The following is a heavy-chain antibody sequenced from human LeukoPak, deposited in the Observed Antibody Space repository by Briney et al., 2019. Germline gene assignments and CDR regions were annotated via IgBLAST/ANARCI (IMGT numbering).Heavy chain of an antibody. CDR1: GFTFSSYA. D-gene: IGHD3-10*01. J-gene: IGHJ6*02. CDR3: AKASRPPYYYGSAPDYYYGMDV. CDR2: ISGSGGST. V-gene: IGHV3-23*01. Sequence: GGSLRLSCAASGFTFSSYAMSWVRQAPGKGLEWVSAISGSGGSTYYADSVKGRFTISRDNSKNTLYLQMNSLRAEDTAVYYCAKASRPPYYYGSAPDYYYGMDVWGQGTTVTVSS.